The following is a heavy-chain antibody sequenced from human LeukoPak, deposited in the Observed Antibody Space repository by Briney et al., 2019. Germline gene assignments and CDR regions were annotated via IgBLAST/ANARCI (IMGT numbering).Heavy chain of an antibody. Sequence: PGGSLRLSCAASGFTFSSYAMSWVRQAPGKGLEWVSAISGSGGSTYYADSVKGRFTISRDNSKNTLYLQMNSLRAEDTAVYYCARLMEGSLASPFDYWGQGTLVTVSS. V-gene: IGHV3-23*01. CDR2: ISGSGGST. CDR1: GFTFSSYA. CDR3: ARLMEGSLASPFDY. D-gene: IGHD2-8*01. J-gene: IGHJ4*02.